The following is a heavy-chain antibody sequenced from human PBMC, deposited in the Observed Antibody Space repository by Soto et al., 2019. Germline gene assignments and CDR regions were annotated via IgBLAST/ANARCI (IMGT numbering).Heavy chain of an antibody. Sequence: EVLLLESGGGLVQPGGSLRLSCAASGFTFSSYAMSWVRQAPGKGLEWVSAISGSGGSTYYADSVKGRFTIARDNSKNRLYLQMNSLRAEDTAVYYCAEGVISHYYYYGMDVWGQGTTVTVS. CDR3: AEGVISHYYYYGMDV. CDR1: GFTFSSYA. V-gene: IGHV3-23*01. J-gene: IGHJ6*02. D-gene: IGHD3-16*02. CDR2: ISGSGGST.